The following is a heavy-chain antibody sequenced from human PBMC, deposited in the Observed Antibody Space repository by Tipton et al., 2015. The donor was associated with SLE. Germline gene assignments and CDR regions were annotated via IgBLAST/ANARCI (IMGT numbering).Heavy chain of an antibody. D-gene: IGHD2-8*01. CDR3: VRLRSKVLIDY. CDR2: SYYSGST. J-gene: IGHJ4*02. Sequence: LRLSCTVSGGSVSSGSYYWAWIRQPPGKGPEWIGTSYYSGSTYYYPSLKSRITISVDTSKNQFSLEVGSVTAADTAVYYCVRLRSKVLIDYWGQGTLVTVSS. V-gene: IGHV4-39*07. CDR1: GGSVSSGSYY.